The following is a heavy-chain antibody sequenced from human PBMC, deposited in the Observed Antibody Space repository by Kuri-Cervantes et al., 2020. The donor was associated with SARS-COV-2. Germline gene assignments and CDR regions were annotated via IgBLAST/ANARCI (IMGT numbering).Heavy chain of an antibody. J-gene: IGHJ6*02. CDR3: ARDIKYQLLYPGWGMDV. Sequence: SETLSLTCAVYGGSFSGYYWSWIRQPPGKGLEWIGEINHSGSTNYNPSLKSRVTISVDTSKNQFSLKLSSVTAADTAVYYCARDIKYQLLYPGWGMDVWGQGTTVTVSS. V-gene: IGHV4-34*01. CDR2: INHSGST. CDR1: GGSFSGYY. D-gene: IGHD2-2*02.